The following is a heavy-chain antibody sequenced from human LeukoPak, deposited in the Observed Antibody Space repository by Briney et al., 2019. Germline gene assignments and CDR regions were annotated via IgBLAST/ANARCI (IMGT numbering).Heavy chain of an antibody. CDR1: GYSISSGYY. CDR3: ARDHCSGGSCYSFPDWYFDL. D-gene: IGHD2-15*01. J-gene: IGHJ2*01. V-gene: IGHV4-38-2*02. CDR2: IYHSGST. Sequence: SETLSLTCAVSGYSISSGYYWGWIRQPPGKGLEWIGRIYHSGSTYYNPSLKSRVTISLDTSKNQFSLKLSSVTAADTAVYHCARDHCSGGSCYSFPDWYFDLWGRGTLVTVSS.